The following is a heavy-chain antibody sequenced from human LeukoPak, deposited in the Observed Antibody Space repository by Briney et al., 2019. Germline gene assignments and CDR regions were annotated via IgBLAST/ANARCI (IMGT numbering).Heavy chain of an antibody. CDR2: IFYSGDT. V-gene: IGHV4-59*08. D-gene: IGHD3-10*01. CDR1: GGSITNYY. J-gene: IGHJ4*02. CDR3: ARGRYYGSGSYWFDY. Sequence: SETLSLTCSVSGGSITNYYWGWIRQPPGKGLEWIGFIFYSGDTNYNPSLKSRVTISVDTSKNQFSLELSSVTAADTAVYYCARGRYYGSGSYWFDYWGQGTLVTVSS.